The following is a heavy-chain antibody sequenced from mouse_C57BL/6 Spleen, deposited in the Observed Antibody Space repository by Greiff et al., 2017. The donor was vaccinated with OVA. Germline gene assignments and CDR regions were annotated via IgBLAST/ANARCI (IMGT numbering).Heavy chain of an antibody. D-gene: IGHD2-14*01. CDR3: ARERGTTYYYAMDY. J-gene: IGHJ4*01. CDR1: GYSITSGYY. Sequence: DVQLQESGPGLVKPSQSLSLTCSVTGYSITSGYYWNWIRQFPGNKLEWMGYISYDGSNNYNPSLKNRISITRDTSKNQFFLKLNSVTTEDTATYYRARERGTTYYYAMDYWGQGTSVTVSS. V-gene: IGHV3-6*01. CDR2: ISYDGSN.